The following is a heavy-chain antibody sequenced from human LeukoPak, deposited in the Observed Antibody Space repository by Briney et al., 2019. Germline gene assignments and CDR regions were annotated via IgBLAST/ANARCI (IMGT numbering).Heavy chain of an antibody. J-gene: IGHJ4*02. Sequence: GGSLRLSCAASGFTFDTHGMHWVRQAPGKGLEWVAVIWYDGSIKYYSDSVKRRFTISRDNPKNTLYLQMNSLRAEDTAVYYCARDTRAAGFDYWGQGTLVTVSS. CDR3: ARDTRAAGFDY. D-gene: IGHD6-19*01. CDR1: GFTFDTHG. V-gene: IGHV3-33*01. CDR2: IWYDGSIK.